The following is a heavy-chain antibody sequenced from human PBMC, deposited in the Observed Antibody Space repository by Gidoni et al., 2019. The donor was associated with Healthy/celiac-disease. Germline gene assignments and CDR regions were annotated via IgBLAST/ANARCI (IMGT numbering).Heavy chain of an antibody. J-gene: IGHJ4*02. Sequence: QVQLVVSGGGVVQPGRSLRLSCAASGVTFSSYGMHWVRRAPGKGLEWVAVISYDGSNKYYADSVKGRFTISRDNSKNTLYLQMNSLRAEDTAVYYCAKATYYDILTGSYYFDDWGQGTLVTVSS. CDR3: AKATYYDILTGSYYFDD. V-gene: IGHV3-30*18. CDR1: GVTFSSYG. CDR2: ISYDGSNK. D-gene: IGHD3-9*01.